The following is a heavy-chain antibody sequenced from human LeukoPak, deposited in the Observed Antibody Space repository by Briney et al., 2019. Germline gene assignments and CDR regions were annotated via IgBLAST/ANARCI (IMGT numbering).Heavy chain of an antibody. CDR1: GGSISSYY. J-gene: IGHJ4*02. CDR2: IYTSGST. CDR3: AQVTVGGHFDF. Sequence: SETLSLTCTVSGGSISSYYWSWIRQPAGKGLEWIGRIYTSGSTDYNPSLKSRVTMSVDKSKNHLSLKLSSVTAADTAVYYCAQVTVGGHFDFWGQGILVTVSS. D-gene: IGHD6-19*01. V-gene: IGHV4-4*07.